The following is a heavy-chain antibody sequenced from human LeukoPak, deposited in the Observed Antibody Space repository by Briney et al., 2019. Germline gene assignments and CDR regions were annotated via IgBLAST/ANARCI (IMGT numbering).Heavy chain of an antibody. CDR2: ISYGGSNK. Sequence: PGGSLRLSCGASGFTFSNYAMHWVRQAPGKGLEWVAVISYGGSNKYYADSVKGRFTISRDNSKNTLYLQMNSLRAEDTAVYYCARINGYSYGYNDYWGQGTLVTVSS. D-gene: IGHD5-18*01. V-gene: IGHV3-30-3*01. CDR1: GFTFSNYA. CDR3: ARINGYSYGYNDY. J-gene: IGHJ4*02.